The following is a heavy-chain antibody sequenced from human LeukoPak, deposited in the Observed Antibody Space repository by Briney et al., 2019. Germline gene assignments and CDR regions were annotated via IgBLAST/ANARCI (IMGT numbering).Heavy chain of an antibody. CDR3: AKADATIGGAFDI. D-gene: IGHD1-1*01. J-gene: IGHJ3*02. CDR2: ISGTSDTT. V-gene: IGHV3-23*01. CDR1: GFIFKNYA. Sequence: GGSLRLSCSAAGFIFKNYAMSWVRQAPGKGLEWVSIISGTSDTTRYGDSVRGRFTTSRDNPRNTLYLQMNSLRVDDTAVYYCAKADATIGGAFDIWGQGTMVIGSS.